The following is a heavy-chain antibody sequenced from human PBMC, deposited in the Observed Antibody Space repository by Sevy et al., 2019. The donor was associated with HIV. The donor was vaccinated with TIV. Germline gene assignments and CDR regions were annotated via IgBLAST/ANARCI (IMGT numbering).Heavy chain of an antibody. CDR1: GFTFSTYS. J-gene: IGHJ6*02. CDR2: IKQDGSEK. Sequence: GGCLRLSCAASGFTFSTYSMNWVRQAPGKGLEWVANIKQDGSEKYDVDSVKGRFTISRDNAKKSLFLQMNSLRAEDTAVYYCVKNRDDSSGFGMDVWGQGTTVTVSS. V-gene: IGHV3-7*01. D-gene: IGHD5-12*01. CDR3: VKNRDDSSGFGMDV.